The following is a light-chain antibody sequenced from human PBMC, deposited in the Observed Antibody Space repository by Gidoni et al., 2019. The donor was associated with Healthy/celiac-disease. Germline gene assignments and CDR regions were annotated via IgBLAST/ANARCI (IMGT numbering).Light chain of an antibody. CDR1: QSISSY. CDR3: QQSYTWT. CDR2: AAS. V-gene: IGKV1-39*01. Sequence: DIHMTQSPSSLSASVGDRVTITCRASQSISSYVNWYQQRPGRAPKLLISAASSLQSGVPSRFSGSGSGTDFTLTISSLQPEDFASYYCQQSYTWTFGQGTKVEIK. J-gene: IGKJ1*01.